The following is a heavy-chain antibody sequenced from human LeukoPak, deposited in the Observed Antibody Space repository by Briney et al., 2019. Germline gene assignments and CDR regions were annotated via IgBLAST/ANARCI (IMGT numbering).Heavy chain of an antibody. CDR2: IYHSGST. CDR3: ARNYCSGGSCYPNDAFDI. D-gene: IGHD2-15*01. J-gene: IGHJ3*02. V-gene: IGHV4-38-2*01. CDR1: GYSISSGYY. Sequence: PSETLSLTCAVSGYSISSGYYWGWIRQPPGKGLEWIGSIYHSGSTYCNPSLKSRVTISVDTSKNQFSLKLSSVTAADTAVYYCARNYCSGGSCYPNDAFDIWGQGTMVTVSS.